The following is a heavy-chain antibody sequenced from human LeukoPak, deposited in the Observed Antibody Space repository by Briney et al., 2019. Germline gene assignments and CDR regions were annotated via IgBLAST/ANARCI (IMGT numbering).Heavy chain of an antibody. CDR3: ARDAEVGVLWFGEFDY. D-gene: IGHD3-10*01. J-gene: IGHJ4*02. CDR2: ISYDGSNK. CDR1: GFTFSSYA. V-gene: IGHV3-30-3*01. Sequence: PGRSLRLSCAASGFTFSSYAMHWVRQAPGKGLDWVAVISYDGSNKYYADSVKGRFTISRDNSKNTLYLQMNSLRAEDTAVYYCARDAEVGVLWFGEFDYWGQGTLVTVSS.